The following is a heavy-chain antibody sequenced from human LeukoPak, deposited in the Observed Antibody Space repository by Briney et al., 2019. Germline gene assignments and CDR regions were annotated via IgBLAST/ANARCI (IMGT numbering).Heavy chain of an antibody. CDR3: ARFYFSDSSGYYYFDY. J-gene: IGHJ4*02. D-gene: IGHD3-22*01. V-gene: IGHV4-31*03. CDR2: MFYSGST. CDR1: GXSISSDGYY. Sequence: SETLSLTCTVSGXSISSDGYYWSWVRQPPGKGLEWIGHMFYSGSTYYSPSLMSRITISVDTSKNQFSLKLSSVTAADTAVYYCARFYFSDSSGYYYFDYWGQGILVTVSS.